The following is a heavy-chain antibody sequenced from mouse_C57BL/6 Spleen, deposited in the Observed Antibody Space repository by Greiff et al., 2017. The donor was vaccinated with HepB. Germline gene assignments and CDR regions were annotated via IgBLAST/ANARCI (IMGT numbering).Heavy chain of an antibody. D-gene: IGHD2-1*01. CDR2: ISSGSSTI. CDR3: ARNYGNYAVYFDY. Sequence: DVQLQESGGGLVKPGGSLKLSCAASGFTFSDYGMHWVRQAPEKGLEWVAYISSGSSTIYYADTVKGRFTISRDNAKNTLFLQMTSLRSEDTAMYYCARNYGNYAVYFDYWGQGTTLTVSS. J-gene: IGHJ2*01. CDR1: GFTFSDYG. V-gene: IGHV5-17*01.